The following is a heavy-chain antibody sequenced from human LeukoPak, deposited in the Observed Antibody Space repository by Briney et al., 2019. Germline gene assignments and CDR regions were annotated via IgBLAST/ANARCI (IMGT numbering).Heavy chain of an antibody. V-gene: IGHV3-15*01. CDR1: GFTFSNAW. CDR3: TTDSTGYSSGWYQFDGAFDI. CDR2: IKSKTDGGTT. D-gene: IGHD6-19*01. Sequence: PGGSLRLSCAASGFTFSNAWMSWVRQAPGKGLEWVGRIKSKTDGGTTDYAAPVKGRFTISRDDSKNTLYLQMNCLKTEDTAVYYCTTDSTGYSSGWYQFDGAFDIWGQGTMVTVSS. J-gene: IGHJ3*02.